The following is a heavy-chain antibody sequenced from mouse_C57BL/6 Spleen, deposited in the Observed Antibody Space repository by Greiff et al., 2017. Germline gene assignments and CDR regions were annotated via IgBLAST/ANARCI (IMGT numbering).Heavy chain of an antibody. CDR2: ISSGGDYI. V-gene: IGHV5S21*01. CDR3: ASDHGTRFDY. D-gene: IGHD1-1*01. J-gene: IGHJ2*01. CDR1: GFTFSSYA. Sequence: EVKVEESGEGLVKPGGSLKLSCAASGFTFSSYAMSWVRQTPEKRLEWVAYISSGGDYIYYADTVKGRFTLSRDNARNTLYLQMSSLKSEDTAIYDCASDHGTRFDYGGQGTTRTGSS.